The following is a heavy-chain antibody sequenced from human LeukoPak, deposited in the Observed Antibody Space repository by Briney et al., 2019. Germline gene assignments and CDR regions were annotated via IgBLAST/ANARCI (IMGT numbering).Heavy chain of an antibody. CDR3: ARAAPSCSSTSCLYDAFDI. V-gene: IGHV1-2*02. CDR2: INPNSGGT. Sequence: ASVKVSCKASGGTFSSYAISWVRQAPGQGLEWMGWINPNSGGTNYAQKFQGRVTMTRDTSISTAYMELSRLRSDDTAVYYCARAAPSCSSTSCLYDAFDIWGQGTMVTVSS. D-gene: IGHD2-2*01. CDR1: GGTFSSYA. J-gene: IGHJ3*02.